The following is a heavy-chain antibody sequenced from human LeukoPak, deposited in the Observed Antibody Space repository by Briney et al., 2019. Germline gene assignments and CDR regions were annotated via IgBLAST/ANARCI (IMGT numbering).Heavy chain of an antibody. CDR1: GGSISSGTYY. CDR2: IYTSGST. Sequence: SETLSLTCTVSGGSISSGTYYWSWIRQPAGKGLEWIGRIYTSGSTNYNPSLKSRVTISVDTSKNQFSLKLSSVTAADTAVYYCARVKSTYYYMDVWGKGTTVTISS. CDR3: ARVKSTYYYMDV. V-gene: IGHV4-61*02. J-gene: IGHJ6*03. D-gene: IGHD5/OR15-5a*01.